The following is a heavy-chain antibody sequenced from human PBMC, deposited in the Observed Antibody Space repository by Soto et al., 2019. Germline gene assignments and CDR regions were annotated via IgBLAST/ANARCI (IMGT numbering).Heavy chain of an antibody. CDR3: ARAHYGDYGYGMDV. D-gene: IGHD4-17*01. CDR2: IYDSGTT. V-gene: IGHV4-30-2*01. CDR1: GGSISSGGYS. J-gene: IGHJ6*02. Sequence: QLQLQESGSGLVKPSQTLSLTCAVSGGSISSGGYSWTWIRQPPGKGLEWIGYIYDSGTTYYNPSLKSRVTISVDRSKNQFSLKLSSVTAADTAVYYCARAHYGDYGYGMDVWCQGTTVTVSS.